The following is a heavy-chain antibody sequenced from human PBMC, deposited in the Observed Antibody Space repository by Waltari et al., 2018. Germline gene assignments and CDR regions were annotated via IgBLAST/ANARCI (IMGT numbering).Heavy chain of an antibody. CDR1: GGTFSSYA. CDR2: IILIFGTA. J-gene: IGHJ4*02. Sequence: VQLVQSGAEVKKPGSSVKVSCKASGGTFSSYAIRWVRQAPGQGLEWMDGIILIFGTANSAQKFHGRVTITADESMSTAYMELSSLRSEDTAVYYCARDGWGRRAGDYWGQGTLVTVSS. CDR3: ARDGWGRRAGDY. D-gene: IGHD2-2*03. V-gene: IGHV1-69*12.